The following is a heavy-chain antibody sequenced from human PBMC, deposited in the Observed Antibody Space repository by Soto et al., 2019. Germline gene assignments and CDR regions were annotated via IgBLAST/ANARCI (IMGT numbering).Heavy chain of an antibody. CDR3: ARYYYDSSGRFDS. V-gene: IGHV3-66*01. CDR2: IYSGGST. J-gene: IGHJ5*01. CDR1: GFTVSSNY. Sequence: EVQLVESGGGLVQPGGSLRLSCAASGFTVSSNYMSWVRQAPGKGLEWVSVIYSGGSTYYADSVKGRFTITRDNSTNTMDLQMNSLRTEDTAVYYCARYYYDSSGRFDSWGQGTLVTVSS. D-gene: IGHD3-22*01.